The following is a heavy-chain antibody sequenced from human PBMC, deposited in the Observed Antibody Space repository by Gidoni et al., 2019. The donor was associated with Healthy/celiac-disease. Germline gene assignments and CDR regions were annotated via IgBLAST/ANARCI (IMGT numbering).Heavy chain of an antibody. CDR3: ARGSPRIAAAGIWGY. CDR2: MNPNSGNT. D-gene: IGHD6-13*01. Sequence: QVQLVQSGAEVKQPGSSVKVSCKASGSTFTSYDINWVRQATGQGLEWMGWMNPNSGNTGYAQKFQGRVTMTRNTSISTAYMELSSLRSEDTAVYYCARGSPRIAAAGIWGYWGQGTLVTVSS. V-gene: IGHV1-8*01. CDR1: GSTFTSYD. J-gene: IGHJ4*02.